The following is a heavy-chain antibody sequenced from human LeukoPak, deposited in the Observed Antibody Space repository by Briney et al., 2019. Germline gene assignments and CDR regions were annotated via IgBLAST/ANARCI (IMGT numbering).Heavy chain of an antibody. D-gene: IGHD7-27*01. CDR1: GGSISSGGYY. J-gene: IGHJ3*02. CDR3: ARGELGTGRAFDI. V-gene: IGHV4-30-2*01. Sequence: SQTLSLTCTVSGGSISSGGYYWSWIRQPPGKGLEWIGYIYHSGSTYYNPSLKSRVTISVDRSKNQFSLKLSSVTAADTAVYYCARGELGTGRAFDIWGQGTMVTVSS. CDR2: IYHSGST.